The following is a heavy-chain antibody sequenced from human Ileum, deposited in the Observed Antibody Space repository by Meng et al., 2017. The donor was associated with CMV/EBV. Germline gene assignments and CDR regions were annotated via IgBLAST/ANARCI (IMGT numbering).Heavy chain of an antibody. CDR1: GGSISSSSYY. J-gene: IGHJ4*02. V-gene: IGHV4-39*01. D-gene: IGHD1-26*01. CDR2: IYYSGST. CDR3: ARHSGSSGFDY. Sequence: GSLRLSCTVSGGSISSSSYYWGWIRQPPGKGLEWIGSIYYSGSTYYNPSLKSRVTISVDTSKNQFSLKLSSVTAADTAVYYCARHSGSSGFDYWGQGTLVTVSS.